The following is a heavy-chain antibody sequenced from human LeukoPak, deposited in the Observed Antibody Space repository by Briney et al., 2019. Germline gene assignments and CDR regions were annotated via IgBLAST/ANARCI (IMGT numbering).Heavy chain of an antibody. V-gene: IGHV4-4*07. CDR1: GXSISSYY. CDR2: IYTSGST. Sequence: SETLSLTCTVSGXSISSYYWSWIRQPAGKGLEWIGRIYTSGSTNYNPSLKSRVTMSVDTSKNQFSLKLSSVTAADTAVYYCAREVTYDFWKMGAFDIWGQGTMVTVSS. CDR3: AREVTYDFWKMGAFDI. D-gene: IGHD3-3*01. J-gene: IGHJ3*02.